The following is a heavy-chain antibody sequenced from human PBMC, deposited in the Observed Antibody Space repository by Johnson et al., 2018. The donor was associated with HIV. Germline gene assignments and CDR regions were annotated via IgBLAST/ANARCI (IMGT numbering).Heavy chain of an antibody. CDR3: ARGQGAVAGWGAFDI. CDR1: GFTFSSYD. D-gene: IGHD6-19*01. V-gene: IGHV3-13*01. Sequence: VQLVESGGGLVQPGGSLRLSCAASGFTFSSYDMHWVRQATGKGLEWVSAIGPAGDTYYPGSVKGRFTISRENAKNSLYLQMNSLRAGDTAVYYCARGQGAVAGWGAFDIWGQGTMVTVSS. J-gene: IGHJ3*02. CDR2: IGPAGDT.